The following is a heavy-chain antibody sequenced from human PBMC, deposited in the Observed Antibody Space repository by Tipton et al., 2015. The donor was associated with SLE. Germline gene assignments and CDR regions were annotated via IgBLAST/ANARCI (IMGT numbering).Heavy chain of an antibody. CDR1: GGSISSHY. CDR2: IYYSGST. J-gene: IGHJ2*01. V-gene: IGHV4-59*11. CDR3: ARDVTMVQGEGYFDL. D-gene: IGHD3-10*01. Sequence: TLSLTCTVSGGSISSHYWSWIRQPPGKGLEWIGYIYYSGSTNYNPSLKSRVTISVDTSKNQFSLKLSSVTAADTAVYYCARDVTMVQGEGYFDLWGRGTLVTVSS.